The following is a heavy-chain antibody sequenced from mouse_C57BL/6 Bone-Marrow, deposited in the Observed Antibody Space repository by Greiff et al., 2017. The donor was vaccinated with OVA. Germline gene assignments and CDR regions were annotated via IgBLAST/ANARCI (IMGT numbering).Heavy chain of an antibody. J-gene: IGHJ4*01. CDR1: GYTFTSYG. CDR2: IYPRSGNT. Sequence: QVQLQQSGAELARPGASVKLSCKASGYTFTSYGISWVKQRTGQGLEWIGEIYPRSGNTYYNEKFKGKATLTADKSSSTAYMELRSLTSEDSAVYFRARDYGSSPLYYYAMDYWGQGTSVTVSS. V-gene: IGHV1-81*01. CDR3: ARDYGSSPLYYYAMDY. D-gene: IGHD1-1*01.